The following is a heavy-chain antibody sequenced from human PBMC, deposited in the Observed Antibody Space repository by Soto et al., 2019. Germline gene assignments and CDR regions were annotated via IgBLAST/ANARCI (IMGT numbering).Heavy chain of an antibody. Sequence: QVQLVESGGGVVQPGKSLRLSCAASGFTFSSYGMHWVRQAPGKGLEWVAVIWYDGSKKYYADAVKGRFTISRDNSKNTLYLQMNSLRAEDSAVYYCARGYDGYSLGFDYWGQGTLVTVSS. J-gene: IGHJ4*02. V-gene: IGHV3-33*01. CDR2: IWYDGSKK. CDR3: ARGYDGYSLGFDY. CDR1: GFTFSSYG. D-gene: IGHD5-12*01.